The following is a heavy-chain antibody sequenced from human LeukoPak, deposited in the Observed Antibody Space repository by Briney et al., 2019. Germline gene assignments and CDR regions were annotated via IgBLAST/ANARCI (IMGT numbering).Heavy chain of an antibody. CDR2: IKQDGSEK. Sequence: QSGGSLRLSCAASGFTFSSYWMSWVRQAPGKGLEWVANIKQDGSEKYYVDSVKGRFTISRDNAKNSLYLQMNSLRAEDTAVYYCARKDRYSYGYPYYYYYGMDVWGQGTTVTVSS. D-gene: IGHD5-18*01. CDR1: GFTFSSYW. V-gene: IGHV3-7*01. J-gene: IGHJ6*02. CDR3: ARKDRYSYGYPYYYYYGMDV.